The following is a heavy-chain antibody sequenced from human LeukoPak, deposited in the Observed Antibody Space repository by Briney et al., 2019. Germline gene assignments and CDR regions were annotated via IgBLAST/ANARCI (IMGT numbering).Heavy chain of an antibody. V-gene: IGHV4-61*01. CDR2: IYYSGST. D-gene: IGHD3-3*01. Sequence: SETLSLTCTVSGGSFSSGSYYWSWIRQPPGKGLEWIGYIYYSGSTNYNPSLKSRVTISVDTSKNQFSLKLSSVTAADTAVYYCARDRHRITIFGVGLLHDAFDIWGQGTMVTVSS. CDR1: GGSFSSGSYY. CDR3: ARDRHRITIFGVGLLHDAFDI. J-gene: IGHJ3*02.